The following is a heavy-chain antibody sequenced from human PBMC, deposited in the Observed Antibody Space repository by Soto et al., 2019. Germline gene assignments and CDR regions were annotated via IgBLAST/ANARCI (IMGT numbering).Heavy chain of an antibody. CDR3: LRICRTPGSDY. CDR2: IDWDDDK. J-gene: IGHJ4*02. D-gene: IGHD6-25*01. V-gene: IGHV2-70*11. CDR1: GFSLSTSGVG. Sequence: SGPTLVNPKETLTLTCSVSGFSLSTSGVGVGWIRQPPGKALEWLARIDWDDDKYYSTSLKTRLTISKDTSKNQVVLTMTNMDPVDTAKYYCLRICRTPGSDYRGQGTLVTVSS.